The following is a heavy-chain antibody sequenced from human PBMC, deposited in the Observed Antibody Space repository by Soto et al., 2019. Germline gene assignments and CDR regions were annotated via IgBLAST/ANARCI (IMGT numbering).Heavy chain of an antibody. CDR3: ARDPVEDSSGWSYFQH. CDR2: IYYSGST. V-gene: IGHV4-31*03. Sequence: PSETLSLTCTVSGGSISSGGYYWSWIRQHPGKGLEWIGYIYYSGSTYYNPSLKSRVTISVDTSKNQFSLKLSSVTAADTAVYYCARDPVEDSSGWSYFQHWGQGTLVTVSS. J-gene: IGHJ1*01. CDR1: GGSISSGGYY. D-gene: IGHD6-19*01.